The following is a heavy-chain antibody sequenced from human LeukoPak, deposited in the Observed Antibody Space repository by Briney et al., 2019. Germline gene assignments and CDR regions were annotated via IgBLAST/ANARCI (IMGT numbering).Heavy chain of an antibody. Sequence: PGGSLRLSCAASGFTFSSNYMSWVRQAPGKGLEWVSVIYSGGSTYYADSVKGRFTISRDNSKNTLYLQMNSLRAEDTAVYYCARVGPDIVVLFDYWGQGTLVTVSS. V-gene: IGHV3-66*01. D-gene: IGHD2-15*01. CDR1: GFTFSSNY. CDR3: ARVGPDIVVLFDY. CDR2: IYSGGST. J-gene: IGHJ4*02.